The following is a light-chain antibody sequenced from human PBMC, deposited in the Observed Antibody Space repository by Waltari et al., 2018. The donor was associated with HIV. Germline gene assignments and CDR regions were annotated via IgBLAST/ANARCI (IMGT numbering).Light chain of an antibody. CDR2: PAS. CDR1: QDIRTY. V-gene: IGKV1-9*01. CDR3: QQLNSYPLT. Sequence: DTQLTQSPSFLSACVGDRVTITCRASQDIRTYVAWYQQKPGKAPKLLIYPASTLESGVPSRFSGSGSGTEFTLTISTLQPEDLATYYCQQLNSYPLTFGPGTTVNV. J-gene: IGKJ3*01.